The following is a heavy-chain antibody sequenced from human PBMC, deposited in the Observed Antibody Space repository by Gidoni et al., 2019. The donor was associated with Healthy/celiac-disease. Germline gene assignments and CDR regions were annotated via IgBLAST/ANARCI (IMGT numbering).Heavy chain of an antibody. Sequence: QVQLVQSGAEVKKPGASVKVSCKASGYTFTSYGTSWGRQAPGQGLEWMGWISAYNGNTNYAQKVKGRVTRTTDTSTSTAYMELRSLRSDDTAVYYCARVQSSGWYGKYYYYYYYMDVWGKGTTVTVSS. D-gene: IGHD6-19*01. CDR3: ARVQSSGWYGKYYYYYYYMDV. CDR2: ISAYNGNT. J-gene: IGHJ6*03. V-gene: IGHV1-18*01. CDR1: GYTFTSYG.